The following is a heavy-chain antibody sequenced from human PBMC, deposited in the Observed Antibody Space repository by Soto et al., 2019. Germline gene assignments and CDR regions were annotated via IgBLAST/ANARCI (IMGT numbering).Heavy chain of an antibody. Sequence: EVQLVESGGAVVRPGGSLRLACAVSGFSLDEYGMSWVRQAPGKGLEWVSGMHRNGNSTGYADSVKGRFTISRDDAKNSLYLQMNSLRDEDTAFYYCARDHRWGYEYGDYGDSWGHGTLVTVSS. D-gene: IGHD4-17*01. J-gene: IGHJ5*01. CDR3: ARDHRWGYEYGDYGDS. CDR1: GFSLDEYG. V-gene: IGHV3-20*04. CDR2: MHRNGNST.